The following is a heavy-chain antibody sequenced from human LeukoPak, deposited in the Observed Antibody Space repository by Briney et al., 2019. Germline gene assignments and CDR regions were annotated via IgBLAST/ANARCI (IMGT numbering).Heavy chain of an antibody. CDR2: ISYDGSNK. V-gene: IGHV3-30*18. CDR3: AKVVNYGSGTYGAFDI. Sequence: GGSLRLSCAASGFTFSSYAMHWVRQAPGKGLEWVAVISYDGSNKYYADSVKGRFTISRDNSKNTLHLQMNSLRAEDTAVYYCAKVVNYGSGTYGAFDIWGQGTMVTVSS. CDR1: GFTFSSYA. J-gene: IGHJ3*02. D-gene: IGHD3-10*01.